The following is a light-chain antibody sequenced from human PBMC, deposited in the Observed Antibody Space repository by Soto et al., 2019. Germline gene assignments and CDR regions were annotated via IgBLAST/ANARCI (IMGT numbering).Light chain of an antibody. CDR3: QRYGASPLIT. J-gene: IGKJ5*01. CDR1: QEITFYY. V-gene: IGKV3-20*01. CDR2: GAS. Sequence: ESGWTMTKGTLSLSPGERATLSCRASQEITFYYLAWYQQKPGQAPRLLIYGASSRATGIPDRFSGSGSGTDFTLTISRLEPEDFAVYFCQRYGASPLITFSHVALLEIK.